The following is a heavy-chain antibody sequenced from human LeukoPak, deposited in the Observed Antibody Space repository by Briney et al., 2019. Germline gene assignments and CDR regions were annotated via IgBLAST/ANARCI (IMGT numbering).Heavy chain of an antibody. CDR3: ARPDIVVVPAAIHPLYYYYGMDV. V-gene: IGHV1-46*01. J-gene: IGHJ6*02. CDR2: INPSGGST. Sequence: ASVKVSCKASGYTFTAYYIHWVRQAPGQGLEWMGIINPSGGSTTYAQNFQGRVTMTRDTSTSTAYMELSSLRSEDTAVYYCARPDIVVVPAAIHPLYYYYGMDVWGQGTTVTVSS. CDR1: GYTFTAYY. D-gene: IGHD2-2*02.